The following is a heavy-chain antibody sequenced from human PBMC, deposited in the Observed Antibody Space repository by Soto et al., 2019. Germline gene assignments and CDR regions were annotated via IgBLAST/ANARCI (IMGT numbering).Heavy chain of an antibody. V-gene: IGHV3-30*04. CDR1: GFTFSSYA. CDR2: ISYDGSNK. J-gene: IGHJ4*02. D-gene: IGHD6-13*01. CDR3: ARDGYSSSWFDY. Sequence: GGSLRLSCAASGFTFSSYAMHWVRQAPGKGLEWVAVISYDGSNKYYADSVKGRFTISRDNSKNTLYLQMNSLRAEDTAVYYCARDGYSSSWFDYWGQGTLVTVSS.